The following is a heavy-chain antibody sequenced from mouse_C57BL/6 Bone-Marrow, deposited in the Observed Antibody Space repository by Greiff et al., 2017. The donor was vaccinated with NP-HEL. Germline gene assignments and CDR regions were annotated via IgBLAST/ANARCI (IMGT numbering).Heavy chain of an antibody. CDR2: INPGSGGT. Sequence: QVQLQQSGAELVRPGTSVKVSCKASGYAFTNYLIEWVKQRPGQGLEWIGVINPGSGGTNYNEKFKGKATLTADKSSSTAYMQLSSLTSEDSAVYFCARRLWFWYFDVWGTGTTVTVSS. CDR1: GYAFTNYL. V-gene: IGHV1-54*01. CDR3: ARRLWFWYFDV. J-gene: IGHJ1*03. D-gene: IGHD2-2*01.